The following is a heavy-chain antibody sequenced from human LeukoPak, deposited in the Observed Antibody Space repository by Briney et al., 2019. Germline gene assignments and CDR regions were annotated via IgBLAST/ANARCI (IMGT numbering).Heavy chain of an antibody. V-gene: IGHV3-23*01. CDR1: GFIFSSYV. CDR2: ISCSGDR. D-gene: IGHD3-16*01. J-gene: IGHJ4*02. Sequence: GSSLKLFCTAAGFIFSSYVMRCVRQPARGWMEWVSGISCSGDRYYADYVKGRCTISRDNSRNKFYQQKNSLGGEDTAVNYCAKGKDLSLGDDRQYWGQGTLATVSS. CDR3: AKGKDLSLGDDRQY.